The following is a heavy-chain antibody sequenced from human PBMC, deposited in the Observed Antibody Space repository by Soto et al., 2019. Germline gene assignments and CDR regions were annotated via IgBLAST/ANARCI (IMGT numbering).Heavy chain of an antibody. CDR1: GFTFSNFE. Sequence: GGSLRLSCVASGFTFSNFEMHWMRQVPGKGLEWVSSISGSSNYIYYADSVKGRFTITRDNARDSMYLQMNSLRAEDTDLYHCARGLIESYDYTGVYQEEYWGQGSLLTVSS. CDR3: ARGLIESYDYTGVYQEEY. J-gene: IGHJ4*02. V-gene: IGHV3-21*04. CDR2: ISGSSNYI. D-gene: IGHD2-8*02.